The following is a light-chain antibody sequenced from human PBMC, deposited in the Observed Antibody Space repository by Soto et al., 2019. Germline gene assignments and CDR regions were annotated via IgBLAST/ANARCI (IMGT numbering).Light chain of an antibody. CDR3: SSYAGSNNFERV. V-gene: IGLV2-14*01. CDR2: EVS. J-gene: IGLJ3*02. CDR1: SSDVGGYNY. Sequence: QSALTQPASVSGSPGQSITISCTGTSSDVGGYNYVSWYQQHPGKAPKLMIHEVSYRPSGVSNRFSGSKSGNTASLTVSGLQAEDEADYYCSSYAGSNNFERVFGGGTKLTVL.